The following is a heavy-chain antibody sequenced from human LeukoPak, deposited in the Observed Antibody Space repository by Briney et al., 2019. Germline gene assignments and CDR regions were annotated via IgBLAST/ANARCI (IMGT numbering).Heavy chain of an antibody. D-gene: IGHD3-16*01. J-gene: IGHJ4*02. CDR1: VFTFSSYG. CDR2: ISGSGGST. V-gene: IGHV3-23*01. Sequence: GGSLRLSCAASVFTFSSYGISWVPEAPGKGLEWVSAISGSGGSTYYADSVKGRFTISRDNSKNTLYLQMNSLRAEDTAVYYCAIPQLYDYDYWGQGTLVTVSS. CDR3: AIPQLYDYDY.